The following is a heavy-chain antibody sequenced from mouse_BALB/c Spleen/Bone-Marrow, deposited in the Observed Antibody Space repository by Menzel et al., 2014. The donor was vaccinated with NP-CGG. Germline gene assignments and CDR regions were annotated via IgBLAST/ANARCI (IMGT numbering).Heavy chain of an antibody. J-gene: IGHJ4*01. D-gene: IGHD1-1*01. Sequence: LQQPGSELVRPGASVKLSCKASGYTFTSYWMHWVKQRPGQGLEWIGNIYPGSGSTNYDEKFKTKATLTVDTSSSTAYMQLGSLTSEDSAVYYCTRSPITTVVAETMDYWGQGTSVTVSS. CDR1: GYTFTSYW. V-gene: IGHV1S22*01. CDR2: IYPGSGST. CDR3: TRSPITTVVAETMDY.